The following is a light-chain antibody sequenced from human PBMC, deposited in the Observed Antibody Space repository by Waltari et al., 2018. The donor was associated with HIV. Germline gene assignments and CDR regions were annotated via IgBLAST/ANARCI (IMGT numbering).Light chain of an antibody. Sequence: QSALTQPASVSGSPGQSITISCTGSTSDFGLYTFISWYQQPPGGVTNVIISDRSSRPSGCASRFSGSKSGNTASLTISWLQAEDEADYYCTSFTSNCTVMFGGGTKVTVL. V-gene: IGLV2-14*03. CDR2: DRS. CDR3: TSFTSNCTVM. CDR1: TSDFGLYTF. J-gene: IGLJ3*02.